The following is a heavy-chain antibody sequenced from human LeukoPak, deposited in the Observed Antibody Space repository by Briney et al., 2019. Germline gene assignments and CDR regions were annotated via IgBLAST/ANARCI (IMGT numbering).Heavy chain of an antibody. D-gene: IGHD3-10*01. CDR3: ARDSPASGSTLLDY. Sequence: ASVKVSCKASGGTFSSYAISWVRQAPGQGLEWMGGIIPIFGTANYAQKFQGRVTITADGSTSTAYMELSSLRSEDTAVYYCARDSPASGSTLLDYWGQGTLVTVSS. CDR1: GGTFSSYA. V-gene: IGHV1-69*13. CDR2: IIPIFGTA. J-gene: IGHJ4*02.